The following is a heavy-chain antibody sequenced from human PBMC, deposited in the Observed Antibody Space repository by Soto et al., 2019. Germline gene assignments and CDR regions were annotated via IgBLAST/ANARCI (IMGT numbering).Heavy chain of an antibody. CDR2: ISLYSDGT. J-gene: IGHJ5*02. V-gene: IGHV1-18*04. D-gene: IGHD2-2*01. Sequence: ASVKVSCKASGYTFTSYAITWVRQAPGQPLEWLGWISLYSDGTNYAQKFQGRVSMTTDTSTTTAYMELRSLRSDDTAVYYCARVVPGAEAWFGPWGQGTLVTVSS. CDR1: GYTFTSYA. CDR3: ARVVPGAEAWFGP.